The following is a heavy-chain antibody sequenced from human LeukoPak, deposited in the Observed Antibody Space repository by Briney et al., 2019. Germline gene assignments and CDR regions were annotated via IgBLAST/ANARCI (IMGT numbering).Heavy chain of an antibody. CDR1: GYTFTSYA. D-gene: IGHD3-22*01. V-gene: IGHV1-3*01. CDR3: ARDLRGSGYYHFDY. CDR2: INAGNGNT. J-gene: IGHJ4*02. Sequence: VASVNVSCKASGYTFTSYAMHWVRQAPGQRLEWMGWINAGNGNTKYSQKFQGRVTITRDTSASTAYMELSGLRSEDTAVYYCARDLRGSGYYHFDYWGQGTLVTVSS.